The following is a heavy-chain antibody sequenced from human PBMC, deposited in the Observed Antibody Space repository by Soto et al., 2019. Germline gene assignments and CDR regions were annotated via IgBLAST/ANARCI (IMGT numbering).Heavy chain of an antibody. D-gene: IGHD2-15*01. Sequence: ASVKVSCKASGYTFTSYAMHWVRQAPGQRLEWMGWINAGNGNTKYSQKFQGRVTITRDTSASTAYMERSSLRSEDTAVYYCARDVVARWWLSAGFDYWGQGTLVTVSS. V-gene: IGHV1-3*01. CDR3: ARDVVARWWLSAGFDY. CDR2: INAGNGNT. J-gene: IGHJ4*02. CDR1: GYTFTSYA.